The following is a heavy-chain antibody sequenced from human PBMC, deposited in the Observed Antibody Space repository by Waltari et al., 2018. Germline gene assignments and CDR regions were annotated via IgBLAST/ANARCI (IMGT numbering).Heavy chain of an antibody. CDR1: GGSVRSGSW. Sequence: QVQLQESGPGLVKPSGTLSLTCAVSGGSVRSGSWWSWVRQSPGKGLEWIAEISHSGGSNYNPSLKSRVTISVDESKNQFSLKLTSITAADTAVYYCARDRGLRGGYDSWGQGMLVTVSS. J-gene: IGHJ5*02. CDR2: ISHSGGS. D-gene: IGHD5-12*01. CDR3: ARDRGLRGGYDS. V-gene: IGHV4-4*02.